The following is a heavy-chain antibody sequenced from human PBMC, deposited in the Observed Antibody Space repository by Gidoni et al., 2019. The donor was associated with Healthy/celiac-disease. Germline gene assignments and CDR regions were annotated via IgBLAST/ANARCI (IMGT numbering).Heavy chain of an antibody. CDR2: ISGSGGST. CDR1: GFTFSSYA. V-gene: IGHV3-23*04. J-gene: IGHJ4*02. D-gene: IGHD3-22*01. CDR3: AKAPGYYDSSGYYYDY. Sequence: EVQLVESGGGLVQPGGSLRLSCAASGFTFSSYAMSWVRQAPGKGLEWVSAISGSGGSTYYADSVKGRFTISRDNSKNTLYLQMNSLRAEDTAVYYCAKAPGYYDSSGYYYDYWGQGTLVTVSS.